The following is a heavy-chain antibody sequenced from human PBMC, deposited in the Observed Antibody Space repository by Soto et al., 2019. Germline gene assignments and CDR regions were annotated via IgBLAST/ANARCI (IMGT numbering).Heavy chain of an antibody. J-gene: IGHJ6*03. Sequence: QVQLEESGGGVVQPGRSLRLSCAAPGFTFSSYGMHWVRQAPGKGLEWVAVISYDGSNKYYADSVKGRFTISRDNSKNTLYLQMNSLRAEDTAVYYCAKDPNSSGWYGYYYYYYMDVWGKGNTVTVSS. V-gene: IGHV3-30*18. CDR3: AKDPNSSGWYGYYYYYYMDV. CDR1: GFTFSSYG. CDR2: ISYDGSNK. D-gene: IGHD6-19*01.